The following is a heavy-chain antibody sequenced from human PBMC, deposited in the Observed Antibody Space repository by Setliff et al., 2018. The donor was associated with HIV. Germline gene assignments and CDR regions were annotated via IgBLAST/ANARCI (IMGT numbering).Heavy chain of an antibody. J-gene: IGHJ6*03. V-gene: IGHV1-18*04. CDR3: ARVPVSSYYYYMDV. D-gene: IGHD6-13*01. Sequence: ASVKVSCKASGYSFLTYGITWVRQAPRQGLEWMGWISTHNGNTNYAQKLQDRVTLTTDTSTSTAYMELRSLRSDDSAVYYCARVPVSSYYYYMDVWGKGTTVTVSS. CDR2: ISTHNGNT. CDR1: GYSFLTYG.